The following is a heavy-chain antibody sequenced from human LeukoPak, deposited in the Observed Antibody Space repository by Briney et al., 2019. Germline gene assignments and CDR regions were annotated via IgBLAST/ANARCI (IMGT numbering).Heavy chain of an antibody. J-gene: IGHJ4*02. Sequence: PGGSLRLSCAASGFTFSSYAMSWVRQAPGKGLEWVSAISGSGGSTYYADSVKGRFTISRDNSKNTLYLQMNSLRAEDTAVYYCAKEENYYGSGSYYNFDYWGQGTLVTVSS. D-gene: IGHD3-10*01. V-gene: IGHV3-23*01. CDR1: GFTFSSYA. CDR2: ISGSGGST. CDR3: AKEENYYGSGSYYNFDY.